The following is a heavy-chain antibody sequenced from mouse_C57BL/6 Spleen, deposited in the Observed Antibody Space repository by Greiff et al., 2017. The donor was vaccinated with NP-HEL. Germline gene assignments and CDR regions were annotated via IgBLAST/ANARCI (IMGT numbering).Heavy chain of an antibody. D-gene: IGHD3-2*01. CDR3: ARGDSILPLGY. CDR2: IYPSDSET. CDR1: GYTFTSYW. J-gene: IGHJ2*01. V-gene: IGHV1-52*01. Sequence: VQLQQPGAELVRPGSSVKLSCKASGYTFTSYWMHWVKQRPIQGLEWIGNIYPSDSETHYNQKFKDKATLTVDKSSSTAYMQLSSLTSEDSAVYYCARGDSILPLGYWGQGTTLTVSS.